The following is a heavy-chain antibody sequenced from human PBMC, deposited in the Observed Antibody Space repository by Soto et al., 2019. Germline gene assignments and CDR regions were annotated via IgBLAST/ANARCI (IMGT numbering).Heavy chain of an antibody. CDR2: INEDGSTI. D-gene: IGHD3-16*01. Sequence: EVQLVESGGGLVQPGGSLRLSCAASGFTFSTYWMHWVRQAPGKGLVWVSRINEDGSTINYADSVKGRFTISRDNAKTTLYLEVNRRGAEATAVYYCTRDSGGGGGYWGQGTLVTVSS. V-gene: IGHV3-74*01. CDR1: GFTFSTYW. CDR3: TRDSGGGGGY. J-gene: IGHJ4*02.